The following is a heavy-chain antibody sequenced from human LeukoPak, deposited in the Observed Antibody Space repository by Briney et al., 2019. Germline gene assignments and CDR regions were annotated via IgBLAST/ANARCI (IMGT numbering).Heavy chain of an antibody. CDR3: AKRGTYYYDRSGYYFDY. D-gene: IGHD3-22*01. V-gene: IGHV3-23*01. J-gene: IGHJ4*02. CDR1: GFTFSSYA. Sequence: GGSLRLSCAASGFTFSSYAMSWVRQAQGKGLEWVSGISGSGGSTNYADSVKGRFTISRDNSKNTLYLQMSSLRAEDTAVYYCAKRGTYYYDRSGYYFDYWGQGTLVTVSS. CDR2: ISGSGGST.